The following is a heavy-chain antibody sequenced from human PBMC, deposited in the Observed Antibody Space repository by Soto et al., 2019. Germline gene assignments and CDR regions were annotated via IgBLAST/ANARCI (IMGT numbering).Heavy chain of an antibody. J-gene: IGHJ4*02. D-gene: IGHD3-10*02. CDR3: AKGDWNYGRYFDY. CDR1: GFTLRSYA. CDR2: ISGSGGST. Sequence: PGGSLRLSCAASGFTLRSYAMSWVREARGKGLEWVSAISGSGGSTYYADSVKGRFTISRDNSKNTLYLQMNSLRAEDTAVYYCAKGDWNYGRYFDYWGQGTLVTVYS. V-gene: IGHV3-23*01.